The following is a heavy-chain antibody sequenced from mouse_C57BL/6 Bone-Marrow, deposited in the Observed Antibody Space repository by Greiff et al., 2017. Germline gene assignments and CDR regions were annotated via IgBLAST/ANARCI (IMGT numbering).Heavy chain of an antibody. J-gene: IGHJ1*03. CDR1: GFTFSSYA. CDR3: TRAPNWYFDV. V-gene: IGHV5-9-1*02. Sequence: EVHLVESGEGLVKPGGSLKLSCAASGFTFSSYAMSWVRQTPEKRLEWVAYISSGGDYIYYADTVKGRFTISRDNARNTLYLQMSSLKSEGTAMYYCTRAPNWYFDVWGTGTTVTVSS. CDR2: ISSGGDYI.